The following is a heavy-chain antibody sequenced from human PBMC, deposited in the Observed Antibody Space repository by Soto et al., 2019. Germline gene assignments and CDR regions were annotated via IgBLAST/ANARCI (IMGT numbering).Heavy chain of an antibody. Sequence: VGSLRLSCAASGFTVSTNYMSWVRQAPGKGLEWVSVIYSGGSTLYADSVRGRFTISRDNSKNTVNLQMNSLRAEDTAVYYCARDPWAADYWGQGTLVTVS. CDR2: IYSGGST. D-gene: IGHD3-16*01. V-gene: IGHV3-66*01. J-gene: IGHJ4*02. CDR1: GFTVSTNY. CDR3: ARDPWAADY.